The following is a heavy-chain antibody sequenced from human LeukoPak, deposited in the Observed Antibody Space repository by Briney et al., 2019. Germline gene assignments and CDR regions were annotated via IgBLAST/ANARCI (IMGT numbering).Heavy chain of an antibody. CDR1: GFTFSSYW. J-gene: IGHJ5*02. D-gene: IGHD3-3*01. V-gene: IGHV3-74*01. CDR3: ARVLYDSWSGYYDWTNNWFDP. CDR2: INSDGSST. Sequence: GGSLRLSCAASGFTFSSYWMHWVRQAPGKGLVWVSRINSDGSSTSYADSVKGRFTISRDNAKNTLYLQMDSLRAEDTAVYYCARVLYDSWSGYYDWTNNWFDPWGQGTLVTVSS.